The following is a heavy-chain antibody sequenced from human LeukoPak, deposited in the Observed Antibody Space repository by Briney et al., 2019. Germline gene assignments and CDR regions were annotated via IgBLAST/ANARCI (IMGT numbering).Heavy chain of an antibody. CDR2: ITRSGGST. J-gene: IGHJ4*02. V-gene: IGHV3-23*01. CDR1: GFTFSSYW. CDR3: AKEVLGYFDY. Sequence: GGSLRLSCAASGFTFSSYWMSWVRQAPGKGLEWVSAITRSGGSTYYADSVKGRFTISRDNSKNTLYLQMNSLRAEDTAVYYCAKEVLGYFDYWGQGTLVTVSS. D-gene: IGHD3-16*01.